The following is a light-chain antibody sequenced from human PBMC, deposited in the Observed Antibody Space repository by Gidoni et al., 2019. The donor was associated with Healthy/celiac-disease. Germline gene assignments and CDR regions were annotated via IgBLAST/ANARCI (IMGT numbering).Light chain of an antibody. Sequence: EIVLTQSPGTLSLSPGESATLSCGASQSVSSSYLAWYQQKPGQAPRLLIDGASSRATGIPDRFSGSGSGTDFTLTISRLEPEDFAVYYCQQYGSSPLTFGGGTKVEIK. J-gene: IGKJ4*01. CDR3: QQYGSSPLT. CDR1: QSVSSSY. CDR2: GAS. V-gene: IGKV3-20*01.